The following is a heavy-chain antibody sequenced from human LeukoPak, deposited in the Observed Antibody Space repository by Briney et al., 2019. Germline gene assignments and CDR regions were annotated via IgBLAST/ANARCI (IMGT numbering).Heavy chain of an antibody. CDR3: ARDRDDFWSGYYIPGFDY. D-gene: IGHD3-3*01. CDR1: GGSLSSYY. Sequence: MPSETLSLTCTVSGGSLSSYYWSWIRQPPGKGLEWIGYIYYSGSTNYNPSIRSRVTILVDTSKNQFSLKLSSVTAADTAVYYWARDRDDFWSGYYIPGFDYWGQGTLVTVSS. V-gene: IGHV4-59*01. CDR2: IYYSGST. J-gene: IGHJ4*02.